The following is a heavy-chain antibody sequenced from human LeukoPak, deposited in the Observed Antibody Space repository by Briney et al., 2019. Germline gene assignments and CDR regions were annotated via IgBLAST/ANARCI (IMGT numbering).Heavy chain of an antibody. CDR1: GFTFSSYA. CDR2: ISYDGSNK. D-gene: IGHD5-18*01. J-gene: IGHJ4*02. CDR3: VRDGEYSHGIDFDY. Sequence: PGRSLRLSCAASGFTFSSYAMHWVRHAPGKGLEWVAVISYDGSNKYYADSVKGRFTISRDSATNTLYLKMNSLRAEDTAIYYCVRDGEYSHGIDFDYWGQGTLVTVSP. V-gene: IGHV3-30*04.